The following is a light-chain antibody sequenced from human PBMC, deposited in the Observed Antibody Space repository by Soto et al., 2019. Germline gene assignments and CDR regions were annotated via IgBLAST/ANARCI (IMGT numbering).Light chain of an antibody. V-gene: IGKV1-6*01. CDR2: AAS. J-gene: IGKJ1*01. Sequence: SPSALSAKIGDRVTITCRASQSISSWLAWYQQKPGKAPKLLIYAASSLQSGVPSRFSGSGSGTDFTLTISSLQPEDFATYYCLQDYNYPRTFGQGTMVDIK. CDR3: LQDYNYPRT. CDR1: QSISSW.